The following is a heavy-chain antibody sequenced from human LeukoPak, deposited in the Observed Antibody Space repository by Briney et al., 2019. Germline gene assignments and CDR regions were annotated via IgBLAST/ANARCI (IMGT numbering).Heavy chain of an antibody. Sequence: ASVKVSCKASGYSFPGYYMHLVRHAPGQGHESMGWINPNSGGTNYAQKFQGRVTMTMDTSITTAYMELSSLRSDDTAVYYCARGAYSYWGSRVAYWGQGTLVTVSS. J-gene: IGHJ4*02. CDR1: GYSFPGYY. CDR3: ARGAYSYWGSRVAY. V-gene: IGHV1-2*02. CDR2: INPNSGGT. D-gene: IGHD7-27*01.